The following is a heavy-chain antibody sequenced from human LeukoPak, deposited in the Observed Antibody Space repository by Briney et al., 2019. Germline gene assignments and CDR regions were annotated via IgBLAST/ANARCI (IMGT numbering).Heavy chain of an antibody. J-gene: IGHJ4*02. CDR3: AREDTAFDC. Sequence: GASVKVSCKASGYSFTSYAMHWVRQAPGQRLEWMGWINAGNGSTEYSQKFQGRVTITRDASASTAYMELSSLRSGDTAVYYCAREDTAFDCWGQGTLVTVSS. V-gene: IGHV1-3*01. CDR2: INAGNGST. D-gene: IGHD5-18*01. CDR1: GYSFTSYA.